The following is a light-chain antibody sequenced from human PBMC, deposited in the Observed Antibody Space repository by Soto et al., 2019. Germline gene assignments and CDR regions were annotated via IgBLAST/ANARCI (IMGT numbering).Light chain of an antibody. Sequence: ETIMTQSPATLSVSPGERATLACRASQSVYSNLAWYQQKPGQAPRLLIYGASTRATGIAARFSGSGSGTDFTLTISRLEPEDFAVYYCQQYGSSRTFGQGTKVDIK. V-gene: IGKV3-15*01. J-gene: IGKJ1*01. CDR3: QQYGSSRT. CDR2: GAS. CDR1: QSVYSN.